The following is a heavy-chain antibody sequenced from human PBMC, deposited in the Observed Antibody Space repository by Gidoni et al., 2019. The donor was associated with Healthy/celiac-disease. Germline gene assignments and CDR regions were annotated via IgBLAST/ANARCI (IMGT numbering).Heavy chain of an antibody. CDR3: AGSILTGYYSLSYYYYMDV. V-gene: IGHV4-59*01. CDR1: GASISSYY. CDR2: IYDSGST. D-gene: IGHD3-9*01. Sequence: QVQLQASGPGLVKPSETLSLPCTASGASISSYYWSWIRQPPGKGLEWLGYIYDSGSTNNNPSLKSRVTISVDTSKNQFSLKLSSVTAADTAVYYCAGSILTGYYSLSYYYYMDVWGKGTTVTVSS. J-gene: IGHJ6*03.